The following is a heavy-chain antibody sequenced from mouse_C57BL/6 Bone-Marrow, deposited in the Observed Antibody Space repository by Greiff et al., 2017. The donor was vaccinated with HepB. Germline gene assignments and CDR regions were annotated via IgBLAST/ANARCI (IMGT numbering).Heavy chain of an antibody. CDR1: GFTFSDFY. CDR3: ARDGRGDAMDY. J-gene: IGHJ4*01. Sequence: EVMLVESGGGLVQSGRSLRLSCATSGFTFSDFYMEWVRQAPGKGLEWIAASRNKANDYTTEYSASVKGRFIVSRDTSQSILYLQMNALRAEDTAIYYCARDGRGDAMDYWGQGTSVTVSS. V-gene: IGHV7-1*01. CDR2: SRNKANDYTT.